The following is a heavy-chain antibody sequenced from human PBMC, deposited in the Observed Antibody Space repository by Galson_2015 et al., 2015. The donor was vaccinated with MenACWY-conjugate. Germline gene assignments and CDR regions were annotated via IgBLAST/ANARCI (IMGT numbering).Heavy chain of an antibody. V-gene: IGHV3-11*06. CDR1: GFTFSDYY. J-gene: IGHJ4*02. CDR2: ISSGHIYS. D-gene: IGHD5-12*01. Sequence: LRLSCAASGFTFSDYYMSWIRQAPGKGLEWVAYISSGHIYSNHADSVKGRFTISRDNAKNSLFLQMSSLRAEDTAVYFCARTPRSYSGYTFEKWGQGTLVTVSS. CDR3: ARTPRSYSGYTFEK.